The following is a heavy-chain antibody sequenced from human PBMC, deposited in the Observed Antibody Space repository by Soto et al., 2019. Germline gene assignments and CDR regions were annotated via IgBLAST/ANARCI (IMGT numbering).Heavy chain of an antibody. J-gene: IGHJ3*02. CDR2: ISYDGSNK. V-gene: IGHV3-30*18. Sequence: GGSLRLSCAASGFTFSSYGMHWVRQAPGKGLEWVAVISYDGSNKYYADSVKGRFTISIDNSKNTLYLQMNSLRAEDTAVYYCAKSWVRLERQPAGAFDIWGQGTMVTVSS. CDR3: AKSWVRLERQPAGAFDI. CDR1: GFTFSSYG. D-gene: IGHD1-1*01.